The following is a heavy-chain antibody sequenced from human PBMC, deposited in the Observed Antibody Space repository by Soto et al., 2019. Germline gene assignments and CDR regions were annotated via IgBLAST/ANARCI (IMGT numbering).Heavy chain of an antibody. CDR2: IRRKANNYAT. D-gene: IGHD3-3*01. CDR1: GFIFSDSA. J-gene: IGHJ4*02. CDR3: TRLIEFLSGYPRYYLDY. Sequence: EVQLVESGGGLVQPGGSLKLSCAASGFIFSDSALHWVREASGKGLEWVGRIRRKANNYATTYATSVEGRFAISRDYSKNTAYLQINSLKTEDTAIYYCTRLIEFLSGYPRYYLDYWGQGTLVTGS. V-gene: IGHV3-73*02.